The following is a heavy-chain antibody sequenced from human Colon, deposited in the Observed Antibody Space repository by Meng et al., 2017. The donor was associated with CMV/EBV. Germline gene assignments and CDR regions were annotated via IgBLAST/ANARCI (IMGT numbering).Heavy chain of an antibody. CDR3: ARADGYGIASAGHH. J-gene: IGHJ5*02. D-gene: IGHD6-13*01. V-gene: IGHV3-23*01. CDR2: ISGNGINT. Sequence: GGSLRLSCAASGFDFKFYAMTWVRQAPGKGLEWVSLISGNGINTYYADSVKGRFTISRDNSKNTLDLQMNNLRAEDTAVYYCARADGYGIASAGHHWGRGTLVTVSS. CDR1: GFDFKFYA.